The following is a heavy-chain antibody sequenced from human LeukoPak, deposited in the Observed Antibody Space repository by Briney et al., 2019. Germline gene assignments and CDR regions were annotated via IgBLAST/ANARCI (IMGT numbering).Heavy chain of an antibody. J-gene: IGHJ4*02. CDR3: AKVSVRFLEWLSRYYFDY. CDR2: IIPIFGTA. CDR1: GGTFSSYA. V-gene: IGHV1-69*13. Sequence: GASVKVSCKASGGTFSSYAISWVRQAPGQGLEWMGGIIPIFGTANYAQKFQGRVTITADESTSTAYMELSSLRSEDTAVYYCAKVSVRFLEWLSRYYFDYWGQGTLVTVSS. D-gene: IGHD3-3*01.